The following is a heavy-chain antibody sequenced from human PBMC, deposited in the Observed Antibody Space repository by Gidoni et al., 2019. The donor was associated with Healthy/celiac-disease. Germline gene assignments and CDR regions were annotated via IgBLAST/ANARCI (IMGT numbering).Heavy chain of an antibody. CDR1: GLTFSSYS. CDR2: ISSSSSPV. Sequence: EVQLVESGGGLVQPGGSLRLSCAASGLTFSSYSMNWVRQAPGKGLEWVSYISSSSSPVSYADSVKGLFTISRDNAVNSLYLQMNSLRVEHTSVSYCAREIRRYSYGCFDYWGQGTLVTVSS. V-gene: IGHV3-48*01. CDR3: AREIRRYSYGCFDY. D-gene: IGHD5-18*01. J-gene: IGHJ4*02.